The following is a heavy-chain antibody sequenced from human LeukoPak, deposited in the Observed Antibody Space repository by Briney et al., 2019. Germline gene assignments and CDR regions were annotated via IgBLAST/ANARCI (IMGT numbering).Heavy chain of an antibody. CDR2: ISSYNGNT. D-gene: IGHD4-17*01. CDR1: GYTFTSYG. V-gene: IGHV1-18*01. CDR3: ARTPDYGDYAVGYAFDI. Sequence: ASLKVSCKASGYTFTSYGISWMRQAPGQGLEWMGWISSYNGNTNYAQKLQGRVTMTTDTCASTAYMERRSLRSDDTAVYYCARTPDYGDYAVGYAFDIWGQGTMVTVSS. J-gene: IGHJ3*02.